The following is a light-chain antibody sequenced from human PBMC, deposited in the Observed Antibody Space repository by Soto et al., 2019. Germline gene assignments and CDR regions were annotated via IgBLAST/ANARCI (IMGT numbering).Light chain of an antibody. J-gene: IGLJ2*01. CDR3: SSYTSSSTLVV. CDR2: DVS. CDR1: SSDVGVYNY. V-gene: IGLV2-14*03. Sequence: QSALTQPASVSGSPGQSITISCTGTSSDVGVYNYVSWYQQHPGKAPKLMIYDVSNRPSGVSNRFSGSKSGNTASLTISGFQAEDDADYYCSSYTSSSTLVVFGGGTKLTVL.